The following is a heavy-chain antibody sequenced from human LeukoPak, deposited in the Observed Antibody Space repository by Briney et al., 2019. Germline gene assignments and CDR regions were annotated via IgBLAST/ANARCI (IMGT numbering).Heavy chain of an antibody. D-gene: IGHD2-15*01. CDR1: GYSFTSYW. Sequence: GESLKISCKGSGYSFTSYWIGWVRQMPGKGLEWLGIINPGDSDTRYSPSFQGQVTISADKSISTANLQWSSLKASDTAMYYCARRQGCSSSSCPPDSWGQGTLVTVSS. CDR2: INPGDSDT. J-gene: IGHJ4*02. V-gene: IGHV5-51*01. CDR3: ARRQGCSSSSCPPDS.